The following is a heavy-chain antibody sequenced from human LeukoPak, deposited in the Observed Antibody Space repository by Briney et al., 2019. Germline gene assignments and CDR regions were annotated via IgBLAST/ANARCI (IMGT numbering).Heavy chain of an antibody. D-gene: IGHD6-19*01. CDR2: IYYSGST. J-gene: IGHJ2*01. CDR1: GGSISSYY. CDR3: ARDRGAVAGARLDL. Sequence: SETLSLTCTVSGGSISSYYWSWIRQPPGKGLEWIGYIYYSGSTNYNPSLKSRVTISVDTSKNQFSLKLSSVTAADTAVYYCARDRGAVAGARLDLWGRGTLVTVSS. V-gene: IGHV4-59*01.